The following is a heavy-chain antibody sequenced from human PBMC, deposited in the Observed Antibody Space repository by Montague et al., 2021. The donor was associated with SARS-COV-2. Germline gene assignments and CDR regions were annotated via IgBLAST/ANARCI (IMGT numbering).Heavy chain of an antibody. J-gene: IGHJ4*01. D-gene: IGHD2-15*01. V-gene: IGHV4-39*01. CDR1: GDSISNNRYY. CDR3: ARHPQRTSVLNRAGVIGGGTGAFEQ. CDR2: IFHTGSA. Sequence: SETLSLTCTVSGDSISNNRYYWDWIRQAPGKGLECLGTIFHTGSAYYNPSLNGRVSMSVDTSKGQFSLRITSVTAADTAVHYCARHPQRTSVLNRAGVIGGGTGAFEQWGRGILVTVSS.